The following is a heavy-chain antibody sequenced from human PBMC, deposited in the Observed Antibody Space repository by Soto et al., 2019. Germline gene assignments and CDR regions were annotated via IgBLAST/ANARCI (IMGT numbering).Heavy chain of an antibody. V-gene: IGHV1-69*12. CDR3: ARDLSYYDDWFDP. J-gene: IGHJ5*02. D-gene: IGHD1-26*01. CDR1: GGTFSSYA. Sequence: QVQLVQSGAEVKKPGSAVKVSCKASGGTFSSYAISWGRQAPEQGLEWMGGIIPIFGTANYAQKFQGRVTITADESTSTAYMELSSLRSEDTAVYYCARDLSYYDDWFDPWGQGTLVTVSS. CDR2: IIPIFGTA.